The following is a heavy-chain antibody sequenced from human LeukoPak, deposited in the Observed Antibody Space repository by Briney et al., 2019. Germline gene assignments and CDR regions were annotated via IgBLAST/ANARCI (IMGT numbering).Heavy chain of an antibody. CDR1: GYSISSGYY. CDR3: ARNLWFGELLAAELDRFDP. Sequence: PSETLSLTCTVSGYSISSGYYWGWIRQPPGKGLEWIGSIHHSGSTYYNPSLKSRVTISVDTSKNQFSLKLTSVTAADTAVYYCARNLWFGELLAAELDRFDPWGQGTPVTVSS. D-gene: IGHD3-10*01. CDR2: IHHSGST. J-gene: IGHJ5*02. V-gene: IGHV4-38-2*02.